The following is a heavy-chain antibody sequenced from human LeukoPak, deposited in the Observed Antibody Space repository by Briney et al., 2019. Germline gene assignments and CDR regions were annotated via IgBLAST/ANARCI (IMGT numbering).Heavy chain of an antibody. D-gene: IGHD3-3*01. CDR1: GGSISSSSYY. CDR3: ARDFRGGYDFWSGYYTPYYFDY. CDR2: IYYSGST. V-gene: IGHV4-39*07. J-gene: IGHJ4*02. Sequence: SETPSLTCTVSGGSISSSSYYWGWIRQPPGKGLEWIGSIYYSGSTYYNPSLKSRVTISVDTSKNQFSLKLSSVTAADTAVYYCARDFRGGYDFWSGYYTPYYFDYWGQGTLVTVSP.